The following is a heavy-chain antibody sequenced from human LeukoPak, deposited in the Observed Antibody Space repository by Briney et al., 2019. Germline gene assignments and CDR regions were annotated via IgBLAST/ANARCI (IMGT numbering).Heavy chain of an antibody. J-gene: IGHJ5*02. CDR2: IYYSGTT. CDR3: ARRSEWFPKHWFDP. V-gene: IGHV4-39*01. Sequence: PSETLSLTCTVSGCSISSSIFYWVGIRQPPGKGLEWIGNIYYSGTTFYNPSLKSRVTISVDTSKNQFSLRLSSVTAADTAVYFCARRSEWFPKHWFDPWGQGTLVTVSS. D-gene: IGHD3-3*01. CDR1: GCSISSSIFY.